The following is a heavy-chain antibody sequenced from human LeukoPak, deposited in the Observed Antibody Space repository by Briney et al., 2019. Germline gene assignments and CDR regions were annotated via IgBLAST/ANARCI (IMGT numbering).Heavy chain of an antibody. V-gene: IGHV3-23*01. J-gene: IGHJ5*02. CDR1: GFTFSSYA. CDR2: ISGSGGST. Sequence: GGSLRLSCAACGFTFSSYAMSWERQAPGKGLEWVSAISGSGGSTYYADSVKGRFTISRDNSKNTLYLQMNSLRAEDTAVYYCAKHLVVADRVYWFDPWGQGTLVTVSS. D-gene: IGHD6-6*01. CDR3: AKHLVVADRVYWFDP.